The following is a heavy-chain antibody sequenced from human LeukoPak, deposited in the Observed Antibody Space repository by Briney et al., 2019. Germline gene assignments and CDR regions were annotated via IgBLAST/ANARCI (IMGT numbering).Heavy chain of an antibody. V-gene: IGHV4-39*01. Sequence: SETLSLTCTVSGGSISSSSYYWGWIRQPPGKGLVWIGSIYYSGSTYYNPSLKSRVTISVDTSKNQFSLKLSSVTAADTAVYYCARHGSSRQNWFDPWGQGTLVTVSS. CDR3: ARHGSSRQNWFDP. J-gene: IGHJ5*02. D-gene: IGHD6-13*01. CDR1: GGSISSSSYY. CDR2: IYYSGST.